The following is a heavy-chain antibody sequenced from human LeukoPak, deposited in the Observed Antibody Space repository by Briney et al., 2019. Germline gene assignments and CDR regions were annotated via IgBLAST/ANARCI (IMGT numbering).Heavy chain of an antibody. CDR3: ARVFYISPYYDSSGYYAG. D-gene: IGHD3-22*01. V-gene: IGHV3-74*01. Sequence: PGGSLRLSCAASGFNFSSYWMHWVRQAPGRGLVWVSRINSDGSSISYADSVKGRFTISRDNAKNTLYLQMNSLRAEDTAVYYCARVFYISPYYDSSGYYAGWGQGTLVTVSS. CDR2: INSDGSSI. CDR1: GFNFSSYW. J-gene: IGHJ4*02.